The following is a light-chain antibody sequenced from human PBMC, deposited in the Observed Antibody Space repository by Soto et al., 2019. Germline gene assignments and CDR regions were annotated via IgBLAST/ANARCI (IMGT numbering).Light chain of an antibody. V-gene: IGKV3-20*01. J-gene: IGKJ2*01. CDR3: QQYGSSPRVT. CDR2: GAS. Sequence: EIVLTQSPGTLSLSPGERATLSCRASQSVSSSYLAWYQQKPGQAPRLLIYGASSGATGIPDRFSGSGSGTAFTLTISRLEPEDFAVYYCQQYGSSPRVTFGQGTKLEIK. CDR1: QSVSSSY.